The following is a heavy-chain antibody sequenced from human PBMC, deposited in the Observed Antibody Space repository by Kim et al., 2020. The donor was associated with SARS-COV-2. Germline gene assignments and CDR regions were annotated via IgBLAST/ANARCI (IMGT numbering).Heavy chain of an antibody. D-gene: IGHD2-15*01. Sequence: SETLSLTCTVSAGSITSRAYYWSWIRQHPGKGLEWIGYIYYSGSTYYNPSLTSRVTISVDTSKNQFSLKLISVTAADTAVYYCARWLGSDERADGHCSSGSCYYFDYWGQGTLVTVSS. CDR3: ARWLGSDERADGHCSSGSCYYFDY. V-gene: IGHV4-31*03. J-gene: IGHJ4*02. CDR2: IYYSGST. CDR1: AGSITSRAYY.